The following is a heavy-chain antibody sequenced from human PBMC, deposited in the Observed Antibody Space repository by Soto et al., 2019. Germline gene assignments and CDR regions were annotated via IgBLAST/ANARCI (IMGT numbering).Heavy chain of an antibody. J-gene: IGHJ3*02. CDR2: INHSGST. Sequence: SETLSLTCAVYGGSFSGYYWSWIRQPPGKGLEWIGEINHSGSTNYNPSLKSRVTISVDTSKNQFSLKLSSVTAADTAVYYCASLFHRRSIRQAYYDAFDIWGQGTMVTVSS. CDR1: GGSFSGYY. V-gene: IGHV4-34*01. CDR3: ASLFHRRSIRQAYYDAFDI. D-gene: IGHD3-10*01.